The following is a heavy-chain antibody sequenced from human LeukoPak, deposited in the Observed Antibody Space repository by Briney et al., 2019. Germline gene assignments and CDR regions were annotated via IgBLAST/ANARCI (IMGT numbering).Heavy chain of an antibody. J-gene: IGHJ4*02. D-gene: IGHD3-16*02. CDR2: RRAYNGNR. CDR3: ARSSIMITFGGVIVTKLAY. CDR1: GYTFTSYG. Sequence: ASVKVSCKASGYTFTSYGISWVRQARGQGLEWMGWRRAYNGNRNNEQKLQGRGTMTTDTSTRKAYIELTSLRSDDTAVYYCARSSIMITFGGVIVTKLAYWGQGTLVTVSS. V-gene: IGHV1-18*04.